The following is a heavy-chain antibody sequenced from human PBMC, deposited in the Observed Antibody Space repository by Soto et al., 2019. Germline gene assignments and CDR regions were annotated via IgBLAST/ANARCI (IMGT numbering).Heavy chain of an antibody. V-gene: IGHV3-23*01. CDR1: GFSFSGYA. D-gene: IGHD1-26*01. Sequence: PXESLSLVCTASGFSFSGYANSWVRQAPGGGLEWVSFVGGGVGTTFSADSVKGRFTISRDNSKNTVYLQMSSLRPEDTAIYYCTKSQGPVGTVTRYPVPYSSFYFDLCGQRTQVTVYS. CDR3: TKSQGPVGTVTRYPVPYSSFYFDL. CDR2: VGGGVGTT. J-gene: IGHJ4*02.